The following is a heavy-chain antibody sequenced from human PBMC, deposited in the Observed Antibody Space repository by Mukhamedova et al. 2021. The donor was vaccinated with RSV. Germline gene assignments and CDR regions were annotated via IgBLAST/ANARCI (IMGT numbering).Heavy chain of an antibody. CDR3: ARDTHSSSWDGTFDY. V-gene: IGHV3-30*01. CDR2: ISYDGSNK. J-gene: IGHJ4*02. Sequence: WVAVISYDGSNKYYADSVKGRFTISRDNSKNTLYLQMNSLRAEDTAVYYCARDTHSSSWDGTFDYWGQGTLVTVSS. D-gene: IGHD6-13*01.